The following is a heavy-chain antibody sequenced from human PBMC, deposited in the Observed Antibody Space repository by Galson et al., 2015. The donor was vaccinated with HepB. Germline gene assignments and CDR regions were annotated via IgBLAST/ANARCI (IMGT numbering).Heavy chain of an antibody. CDR2: ISWNSGSI. CDR3: AKDVHSSSSLYYYYYMDI. Sequence: SLRLSCAASGFTFDDYAMHWVRQAPGKGLEWVSGISWNSGSIGYADSVKGRFTISRDNAKNSLYLQMNSLRAEDTALYYCAKDVHSSSSLYYYYYMDIWGKGTTVTVSS. D-gene: IGHD6-6*01. CDR1: GFTFDDYA. J-gene: IGHJ6*03. V-gene: IGHV3-9*01.